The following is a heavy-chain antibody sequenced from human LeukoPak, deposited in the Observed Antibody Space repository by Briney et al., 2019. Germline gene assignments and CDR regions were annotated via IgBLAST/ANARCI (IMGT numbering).Heavy chain of an antibody. J-gene: IGHJ4*02. Sequence: PGGSLRLSCAASGFTFDDYGMSWVRQAPGKGLEWVSGINWNGGSTGYADSVKGRFTISRDNAKNSLYLQMNSLRAEDTALYHRARRVDSSGWYTGRYYFDYWGQGTLVTVSS. CDR2: INWNGGST. D-gene: IGHD6-19*01. CDR1: GFTFDDYG. V-gene: IGHV3-20*01. CDR3: ARRVDSSGWYTGRYYFDY.